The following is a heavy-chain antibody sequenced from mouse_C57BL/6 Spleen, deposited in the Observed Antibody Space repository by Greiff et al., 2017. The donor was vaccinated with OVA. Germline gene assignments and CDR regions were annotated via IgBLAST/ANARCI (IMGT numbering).Heavy chain of an antibody. CDR1: GYAFTNYL. D-gene: IGHD1-1*01. Sequence: QVQLQQSGAELVRPGTSVKVSCKASGYAFTNYLIEWVKQRPGQGLEWIGVINPGSGGTNYNEKFKGKATLTADKSSSTAYMQLSSLTSEDSAVYFCARDHYYGSRYYAMDYWGQGTSVTVSS. CDR3: ARDHYYGSRYYAMDY. J-gene: IGHJ4*01. CDR2: INPGSGGT. V-gene: IGHV1-54*01.